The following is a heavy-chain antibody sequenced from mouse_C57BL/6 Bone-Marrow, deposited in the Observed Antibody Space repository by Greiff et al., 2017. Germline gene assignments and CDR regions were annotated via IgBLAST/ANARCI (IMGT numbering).Heavy chain of an antibody. CDR2: INPNNGGT. V-gene: IGHV1-26*01. Sequence: VQLQQSGPELVKPGASVKTSCKASGYTFTDYYMNWVKQSHGKSLEWIGDINPNNGGTSYNQKFKGKATLTVDKSSSTAYMELRSLTSEDSAVYYCAREGLPYYAMDYWGQGTSVTVSS. D-gene: IGHD2-2*01. CDR3: AREGLPYYAMDY. J-gene: IGHJ4*01. CDR1: GYTFTDYY.